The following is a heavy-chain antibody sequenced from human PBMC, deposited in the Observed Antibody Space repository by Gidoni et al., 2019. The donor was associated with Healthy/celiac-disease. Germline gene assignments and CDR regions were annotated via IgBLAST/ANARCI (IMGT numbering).Heavy chain of an antibody. CDR3: ARESYYYGSGSYYRAIYYYYGMDV. D-gene: IGHD3-10*01. J-gene: IGHJ6*02. CDR2: ISNDGSNK. Sequence: QVQLVESGGGVVQPGRSLRLFCASSGFTFSSYAMHWFRQAPGKGLEWVAVISNDGSNKYYADSVKGRFTISRDNSKNTLYLQMNSLRAEDTAVYYCARESYYYGSGSYYRAIYYYYGMDVWGQGTTVTVSS. V-gene: IGHV3-30-3*01. CDR1: GFTFSSYA.